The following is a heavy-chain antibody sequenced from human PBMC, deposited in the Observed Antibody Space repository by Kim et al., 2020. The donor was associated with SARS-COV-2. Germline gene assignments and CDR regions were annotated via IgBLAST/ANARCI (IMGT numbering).Heavy chain of an antibody. CDR2: IIPIFGTA. CDR3: ARGASTMIVVVITPIYYGMDV. CDR1: GGTFSSYA. Sequence: SVKVSCKASGGTFSSYAISWVRQAPGQGLEWMGGIIPIFGTANYAQKFQGRVTITADESTSTAYMELSSLRSEDTAVYYCARGASTMIVVVITPIYYGMDVWGQGTTVTVSS. V-gene: IGHV1-69*13. D-gene: IGHD3-22*01. J-gene: IGHJ6*02.